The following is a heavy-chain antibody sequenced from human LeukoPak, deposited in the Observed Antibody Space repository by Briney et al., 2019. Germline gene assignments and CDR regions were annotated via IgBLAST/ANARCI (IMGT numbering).Heavy chain of an antibody. D-gene: IGHD6-19*01. J-gene: IGHJ4*02. CDR3: ARDGYSSGWYFDY. V-gene: IGHV3-7*01. CDR2: IKQDGSEK. Sequence: GGSLRLPCAASGFTFSSYWMSWVRQAPGKGLEWVANIKQDGSEKYYVDSVKGRFTISRDNAKNSLYLQMNSLRAEDTAVYYCARDGYSSGWYFDYWGQGTLVTVSS. CDR1: GFTFSSYW.